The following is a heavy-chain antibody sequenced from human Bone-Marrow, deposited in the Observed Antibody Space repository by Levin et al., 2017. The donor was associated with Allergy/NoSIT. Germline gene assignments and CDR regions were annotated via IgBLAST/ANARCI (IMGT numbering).Heavy chain of an antibody. J-gene: IGHJ4*02. CDR3: ARDRADIVVVPAAMGEFDF. D-gene: IGHD2-2*01. Sequence: LSLTCAASGFTFSSYAMHWVRQAPGKGLEWVAVISYDGSNKYYADSVKGRFTISRDNSKNTLYLQMNSLRAEDTAVYYCARDRADIVVVPAAMGEFDFWGQGTLVTVSS. CDR1: GFTFSSYA. V-gene: IGHV3-30-3*01. CDR2: ISYDGSNK.